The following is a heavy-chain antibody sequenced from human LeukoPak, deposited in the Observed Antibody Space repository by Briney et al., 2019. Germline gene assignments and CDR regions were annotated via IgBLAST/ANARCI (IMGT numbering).Heavy chain of an antibody. CDR2: ISTHDVNT. CDR3: ATDLGYCSSTTCDTFDY. D-gene: IGHD2-2*01. J-gene: IGHJ4*02. CDR1: GYTFTSSG. Sequence: ASVKVSCKASGYTFTSSGISWVRQAPGQGLEWMGWISTHDVNTKYAQKLEGRVTLTTYTSTSTAYMELRSLRSDDTAVYYCATDLGYCSSTTCDTFDYWGQGTLVTVSS. V-gene: IGHV1-18*01.